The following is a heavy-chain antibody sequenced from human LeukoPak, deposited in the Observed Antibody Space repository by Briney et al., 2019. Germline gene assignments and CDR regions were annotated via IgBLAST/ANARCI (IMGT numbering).Heavy chain of an antibody. CDR3: ARHVALTYYYDSSGYPFDY. CDR1: GGSISSSSYY. V-gene: IGHV4-39*01. CDR2: IYYSGST. J-gene: IGHJ4*02. D-gene: IGHD3-22*01. Sequence: PSETLSLTCTVSGGSISSSSYYWGWIRQPPGKGLEWIGSIYYSGSTYYNPSLKSRVTISVDTSKNQFSLKLSPVTAADTAVYYCARHVALTYYYDSSGYPFDYWGQGTLVTVSS.